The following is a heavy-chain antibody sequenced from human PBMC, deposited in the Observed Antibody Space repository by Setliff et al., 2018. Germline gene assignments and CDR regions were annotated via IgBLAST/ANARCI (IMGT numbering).Heavy chain of an antibody. CDR1: GYTFTTYA. V-gene: IGHV7-4-1*02. D-gene: IGHD2-2*01. J-gene: IGHJ6*03. Sequence: ASVKVSCKASGYTFTTYAISWMRQAPGQGLEWMGWINTNTGNPTYAQGFTGRFVFSLDTSVSTTYLQISSLKAEDTAVYYCARGGVDCSSSTSCSFYYYHYMDVWGKGTTVTVSS. CDR3: ARGGVDCSSSTSCSFYYYHYMDV. CDR2: INTNTGNP.